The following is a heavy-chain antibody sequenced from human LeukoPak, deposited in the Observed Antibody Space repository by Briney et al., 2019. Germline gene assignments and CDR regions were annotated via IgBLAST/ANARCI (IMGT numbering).Heavy chain of an antibody. CDR2: INPYNGNT. CDR3: ARGPRYDYDSSVYYFEF. Sequence: ASVKVSCKASGYTFSSYGISWVRQAPGQGLEWVGRINPYNGNTKYVQKFYDRVSMTTDASTSTAYMELRRLRSGDTAMYYCARGPRYDYDSSVYYFEFWGQGTLVTVSS. J-gene: IGHJ4*02. V-gene: IGHV1-18*01. D-gene: IGHD3-22*01. CDR1: GYTFSSYG.